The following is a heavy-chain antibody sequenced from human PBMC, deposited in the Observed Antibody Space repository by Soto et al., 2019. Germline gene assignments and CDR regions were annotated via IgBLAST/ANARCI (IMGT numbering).Heavy chain of an antibody. CDR3: ARSIDP. Sequence: SETLSLTCTVSGGSISSSSYYWGWIRQHPGKGMEWIGYIYYRGSTYYNTSLKSRVTISVDTSKNQYSLKLSSVTAADTAVYYCARSIDPWGQGTLVTVSS. V-gene: IGHV4-31*03. CDR1: GGSISSSSYY. J-gene: IGHJ5*02. CDR2: IYYRGST.